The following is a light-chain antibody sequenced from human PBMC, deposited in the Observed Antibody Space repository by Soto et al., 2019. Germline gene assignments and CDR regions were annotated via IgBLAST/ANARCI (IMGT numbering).Light chain of an antibody. CDR1: QDISDF. J-gene: IGKJ4*01. Sequence: DIQMTQSPSSLSASVGDRVTITCQASQDISDFLDWFQQKPGKAPKSLIYGASSLQSGVPSKFSGSGSGTEFTLTISSLQPEDFGTYYCQQYHSYPVTFGGGTKVEIQ. CDR3: QQYHSYPVT. V-gene: IGKV1-16*02. CDR2: GAS.